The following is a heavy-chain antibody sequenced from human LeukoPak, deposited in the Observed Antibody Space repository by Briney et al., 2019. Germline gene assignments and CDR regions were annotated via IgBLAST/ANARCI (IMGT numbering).Heavy chain of an antibody. J-gene: IGHJ4*02. D-gene: IGHD5-18*01. V-gene: IGHV3-11*04. Sequence: PGGCLRLSCAGSGFTFSDYYLTWIRQAPGKGLEWVSYISSGGSNTYYADSVKGRFTISRDNAKKSLYLQMNSLRAEDTAVYYCARDADTAMVTGRFDKWGQGTLVTVSS. CDR2: ISSGGSNT. CDR3: ARDADTAMVTGRFDK. CDR1: GFTFSDYY.